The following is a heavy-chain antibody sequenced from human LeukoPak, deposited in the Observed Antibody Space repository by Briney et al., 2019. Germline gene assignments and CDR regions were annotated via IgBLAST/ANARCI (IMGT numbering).Heavy chain of an antibody. Sequence: GGSLRLSCAASGFTFSSYSMNWVRQAPGKGLEWVSSISSSSSYIYYADSVKGRFTISRDDAKNSLYLQMNSLRAEDTAVYYCARDRPGYCSGGSCSPPAWGQGTLVTVSS. CDR3: ARDRPGYCSGGSCSPPA. D-gene: IGHD2-15*01. CDR2: ISSSSSYI. CDR1: GFTFSSYS. V-gene: IGHV3-21*01. J-gene: IGHJ4*02.